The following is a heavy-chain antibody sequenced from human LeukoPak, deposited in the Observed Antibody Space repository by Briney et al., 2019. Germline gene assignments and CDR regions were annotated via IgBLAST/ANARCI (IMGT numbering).Heavy chain of an antibody. Sequence: SGTLSLTCAVSGGSISSSNWWSWVRQSPGKGLEWIGEIYHSGSTNYNPSLKSRVTISVDKSKNQFSLRLSSVTAADTAVYYCARVTGYVMEDYFDYWGQGTLVTVSS. D-gene: IGHD6-13*01. CDR3: ARVTGYVMEDYFDY. CDR1: GGSISSSNW. CDR2: IYHSGST. J-gene: IGHJ4*02. V-gene: IGHV4-4*02.